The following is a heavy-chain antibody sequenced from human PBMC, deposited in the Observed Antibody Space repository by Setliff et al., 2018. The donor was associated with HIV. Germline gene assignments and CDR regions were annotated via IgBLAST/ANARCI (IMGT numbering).Heavy chain of an antibody. CDR2: IYYSEST. Sequence: SETLSLTCTVSGGSISSSSYYWGWIRQPPGKGLEWIGSIYYSESTSYNPSLKSRVTISVDTSKNQFSLKMGSVTAADTAVYYCARYMRHLAPLGYYFDYWGQGTLVTVSS. CDR3: ARYMRHLAPLGYYFDY. V-gene: IGHV4-39*07. D-gene: IGHD3-10*01. CDR1: GGSISSSSYY. J-gene: IGHJ4*02.